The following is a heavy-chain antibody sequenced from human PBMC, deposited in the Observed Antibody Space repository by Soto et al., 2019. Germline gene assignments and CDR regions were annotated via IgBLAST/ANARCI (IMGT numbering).Heavy chain of an antibody. J-gene: IGHJ6*02. Sequence: QVQLQQSGPGLVRPSGTLSLTCAVSGDSISTSNWWTWVRQPPGKGLEWIGDIYHDRSTNYNPSRKSRDTNSMDKSKNQFSLDLTYMTAADTRVYTCATNLVWFGELRALHGWGQGTTVIVSS. D-gene: IGHD3-10*01. CDR2: IYHDRST. CDR3: ATNLVWFGELRALHG. V-gene: IGHV4-4*02. CDR1: GDSISTSNW.